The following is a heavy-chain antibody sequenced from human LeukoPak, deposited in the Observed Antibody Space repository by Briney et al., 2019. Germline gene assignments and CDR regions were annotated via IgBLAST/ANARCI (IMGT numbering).Heavy chain of an antibody. CDR1: GYTFTNYG. CDR2: ISAYNGNT. Sequence: ASVKVSCKASGYTFTNYGISWVRQAPGQGLEWMGWISAYNGNTNYAQKLQGRVTMTTDTSTSTAYMELRSLRSDDTAVYYCARDQRWMGYCSGGSCYHPRAAAKLRYYYYMDVWGKGTTVTISS. CDR3: ARDQRWMGYCSGGSCYHPRAAAKLRYYYYMDV. D-gene: IGHD2-15*01. J-gene: IGHJ6*03. V-gene: IGHV1-18*01.